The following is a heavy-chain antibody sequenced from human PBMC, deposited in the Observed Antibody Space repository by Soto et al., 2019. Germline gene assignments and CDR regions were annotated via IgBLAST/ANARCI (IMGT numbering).Heavy chain of an antibody. CDR3: AGPHGAYCGGDCYSXDY. Sequence: SETLSLTCTVSGGSVSSGSYFWSWIRQAPGKGLEWIGYIYYTGSTRYNPSLKSRVTISIDTSKNQFSLKLSSATAADTAVYYCAGPHGAYCGGDCYSXDYWGQGTLVTVS. V-gene: IGHV4-61*01. CDR1: GGSVSSGSYF. CDR2: IYYTGST. J-gene: IGHJ4*02. D-gene: IGHD2-21*02.